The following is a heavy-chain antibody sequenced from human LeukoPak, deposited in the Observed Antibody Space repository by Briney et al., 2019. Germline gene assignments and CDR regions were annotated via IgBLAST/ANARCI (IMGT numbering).Heavy chain of an antibody. Sequence: SQTLSLTCTVSGGSISSGSYYWSWIRQPAGKGLEWIGRIYTSGSTNYNPSLKSRVTISVDTSKNQFSLKLSSVTAADTAVYYCARGHYPYYFDYWGQGTLVTVSS. D-gene: IGHD1-26*01. CDR2: IYTSGST. J-gene: IGHJ4*02. CDR3: ARGHYPYYFDY. V-gene: IGHV4-61*02. CDR1: GGSISSGSYY.